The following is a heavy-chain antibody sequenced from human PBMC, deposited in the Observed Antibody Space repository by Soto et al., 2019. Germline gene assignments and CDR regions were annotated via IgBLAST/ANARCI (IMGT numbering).Heavy chain of an antibody. CDR1: GLSFSSYG. V-gene: IGHV3-30*18. CDR2: ISYDGKHT. J-gene: IGHJ6*02. Sequence: PGGSLRLSCAASGLSFSSYGRHWVRQSPGKGLEWVSVISYDGKHTYYADSVKGRFTISRDNSKNTLYLQVNSLRPEDTAVYYCAKDMSSSSWYENYSYGMDVWGQGTTVTVSS. CDR3: AKDMSSSSWYENYSYGMDV. D-gene: IGHD6-13*01.